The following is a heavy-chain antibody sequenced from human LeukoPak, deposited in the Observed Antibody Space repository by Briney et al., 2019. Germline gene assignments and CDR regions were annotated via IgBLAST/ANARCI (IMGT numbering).Heavy chain of an antibody. CDR3: ANTTAEWELPSLPFDY. Sequence: GGSLRLSCAASGFTFSSYAMSWVRQAPGKGLEWVSAISGSGGSTYYADSVKGRFTISRDNSKNTLYLQMNSLRAEDTAVYYCANTTAEWELPSLPFDYWGQGTLVTVSS. V-gene: IGHV3-23*01. CDR2: ISGSGGST. D-gene: IGHD1-26*01. J-gene: IGHJ4*02. CDR1: GFTFSSYA.